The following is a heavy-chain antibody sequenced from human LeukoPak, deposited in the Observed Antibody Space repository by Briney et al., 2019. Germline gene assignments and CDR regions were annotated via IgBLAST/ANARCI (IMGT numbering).Heavy chain of an antibody. V-gene: IGHV4-34*01. J-gene: IGHJ4*02. CDR1: GGSFSGYH. CDR3: GRGQHVQWPPPVY. CDR2: IDPSGGT. Sequence: PSETLSLTCAVYGGSFSGYHWTWICQPPGKGLERIGEIDPSGGTNYKPSLKSRVTISIDTSKNQFSLKLSSVTAADTAVYYCGRGQHVQWPPPVYWGQGTLVTVSS. D-gene: IGHD6-19*01.